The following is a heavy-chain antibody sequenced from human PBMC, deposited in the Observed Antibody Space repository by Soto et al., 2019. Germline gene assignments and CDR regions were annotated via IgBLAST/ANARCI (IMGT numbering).Heavy chain of an antibody. CDR2: ISAYNGNT. V-gene: IGHV1-18*01. D-gene: IGHD5-12*01. Sequence: QVQLVQSGAEVKKPGASVKVSCKASGYTFTSYGISWVRQAPGQGLEWMGWISAYNGNTNYAQKLQGRVTMTTDTPPRNDYMELRSLRADDTAVYYCARARSAVDIVATCFDYWGQGTLVTVSS. CDR1: GYTFTSYG. CDR3: ARARSAVDIVATCFDY. J-gene: IGHJ4*02.